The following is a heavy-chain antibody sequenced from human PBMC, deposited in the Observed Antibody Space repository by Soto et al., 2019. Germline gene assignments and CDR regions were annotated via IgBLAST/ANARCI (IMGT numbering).Heavy chain of an antibody. CDR3: AIFGVVSWFDP. CDR1: GGSFSAYY. Sequence: SETLSLTCAVYGGSFSAYYWNWIRQPPGKGLEWIGYIYYSGSTNYNPSLKSRVTISVDTSKNQFSLKLSSVTAADTAVYYCAIFGVVSWFDPWGQGTLVTVSS. V-gene: IGHV4-59*01. CDR2: IYYSGST. D-gene: IGHD3-3*01. J-gene: IGHJ5*02.